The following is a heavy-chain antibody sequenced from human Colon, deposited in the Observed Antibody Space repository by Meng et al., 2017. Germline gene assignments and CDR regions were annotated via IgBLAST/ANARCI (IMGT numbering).Heavy chain of an antibody. V-gene: IGHV3-53*01. CDR2: IYSGGST. CDR3: ARNSGSYPYYFDY. D-gene: IGHD1-26*01. J-gene: IGHJ4*02. CDR1: GFTVSIYY. Sequence: GGSLRLSCAASGFTVSIYYLSWVRQAPGKGLEWVSIIYSGGSTYHADSVKGRFTISRDNSKNTLYLQMNSLRAEDTAVYYCARNSGSYPYYFDYWGQGSLVTVSS.